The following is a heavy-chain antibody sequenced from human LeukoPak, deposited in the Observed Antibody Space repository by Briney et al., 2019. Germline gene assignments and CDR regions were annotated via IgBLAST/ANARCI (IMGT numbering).Heavy chain of an antibody. CDR3: ANHYDSSGYEFDY. J-gene: IGHJ4*02. Sequence: ASVKVSCTAAGYTFNTYGISWVRQAPGQGLEWMGWSSAYNGNTNYAQKLQGRVTMTTDTSTSTAYMELRSLRSDDTAVYYCANHYDSSGYEFDYWGQGTLVTVSP. D-gene: IGHD3-22*01. CDR2: SSAYNGNT. V-gene: IGHV1-18*01. CDR1: GYTFNTYG.